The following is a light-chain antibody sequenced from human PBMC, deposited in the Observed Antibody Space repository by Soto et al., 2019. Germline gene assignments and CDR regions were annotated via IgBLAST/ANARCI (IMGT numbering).Light chain of an antibody. CDR1: QSVTTF. CDR3: QQRYNWPT. J-gene: IGKJ4*01. CDR2: DAS. Sequence: IVLTQSPATLSLSQGETATLSCRASQSVTTFLAWYQQKPGHAPRLVIYDASNRAAGIPARFSGSGSGTEFTLPTTNLEPEDFAVYYCQQRYNWPTFGGGTKVQIK. V-gene: IGKV3-11*01.